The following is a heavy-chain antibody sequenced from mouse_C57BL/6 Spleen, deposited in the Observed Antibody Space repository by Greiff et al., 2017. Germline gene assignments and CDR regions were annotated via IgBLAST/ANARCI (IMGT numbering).Heavy chain of an antibody. CDR1: GFNIKDDY. Sequence: VQLKESGAELVKPGDSVKLSCTASGFNIKDDYMHWGKQRTEQGLEWIGRFDHEDGETKYAPNFQGQATITADTSSNTAYLQLSSLTSEDTAVYYCARGDYYGSSSPWFAYWGQGTLVTVSA. CDR3: ARGDYYGSSSPWFAY. V-gene: IGHV14-2*01. J-gene: IGHJ3*01. CDR2: FDHEDGET. D-gene: IGHD1-1*01.